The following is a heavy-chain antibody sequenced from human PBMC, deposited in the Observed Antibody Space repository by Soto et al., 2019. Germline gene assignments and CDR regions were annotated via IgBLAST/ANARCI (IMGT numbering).Heavy chain of an antibody. CDR1: GGTFSSYA. CDR3: AKTGYCSSTSCPGDYYYYYVMDV. CDR2: IIPIFGTA. J-gene: IGHJ6*02. D-gene: IGHD2-2*01. V-gene: IGHV1-69*06. Sequence: SVKVSCKASGGTFSSYAINWVRQAPGQGLEWMGGIIPIFGTANYAHKFQGRVTITADKSTSTAYMELSSLRSEGTAVYYCAKTGYCSSTSCPGDYYYYYVMDVWGQGTTVTVSS.